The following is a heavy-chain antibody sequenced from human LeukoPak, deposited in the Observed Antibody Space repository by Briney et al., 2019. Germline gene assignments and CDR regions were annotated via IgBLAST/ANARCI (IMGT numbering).Heavy chain of an antibody. CDR3: ARHRLHRLYYDSSGYYHDAFDI. D-gene: IGHD3-22*01. CDR1: GYTFTSYY. V-gene: IGHV1-46*01. J-gene: IGHJ3*02. CDR2: INPSGGST. Sequence: ASVKVSCKASGYTFTSYYMHWVRQAPGQGLEWMGIINPSGGSTSYAQKFQGRVTMTTDTSTSTAYMELRSLRSDDTAVFYCARHRLHRLYYDSSGYYHDAFDIWGQGTMVTVSS.